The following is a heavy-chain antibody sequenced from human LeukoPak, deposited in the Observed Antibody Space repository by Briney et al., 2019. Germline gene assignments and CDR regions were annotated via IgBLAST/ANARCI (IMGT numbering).Heavy chain of an antibody. V-gene: IGHV3-30*18. CDR3: AKDLRYYDSSGYLDY. D-gene: IGHD3-22*01. CDR2: ISYDGSNK. Sequence: PGGSLRLSCAASGFTFSSYGMHWVRQAPGKGLEWVAVISYDGSNKYYADSVKGRFTISRDNSKNTLYLQMNSLRAEDTAVYYCAKDLRYYDSSGYLDYWGQGTLVTVSS. J-gene: IGHJ4*02. CDR1: GFTFSSYG.